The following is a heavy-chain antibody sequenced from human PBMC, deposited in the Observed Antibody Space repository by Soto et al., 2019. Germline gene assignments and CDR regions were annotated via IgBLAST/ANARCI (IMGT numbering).Heavy chain of an antibody. V-gene: IGHV3-30*18. CDR2: ISYDGSNK. D-gene: IGHD2-2*01. CDR3: AKDLEGYCTTTSCYTYFGLDV. Sequence: GRALRLSCAASGFTFSSYVMHWVRQAPGKGLEWVAVISYDGSNKYYADSVKGRFTISRDNSKHTLYLQMNSLRPEDTAVYYCAKDLEGYCTTTSCYTYFGLDVWGQGTTVTVSS. CDR1: GFTFSSYV. J-gene: IGHJ6*02.